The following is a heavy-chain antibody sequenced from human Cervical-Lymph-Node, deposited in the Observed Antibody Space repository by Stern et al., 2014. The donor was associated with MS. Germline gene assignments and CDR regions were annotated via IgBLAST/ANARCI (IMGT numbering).Heavy chain of an antibody. D-gene: IGHD7-27*01. J-gene: IGHJ4*02. CDR2: INTSNGDP. CDR3: VRLRKQLGNKYYFDY. Sequence: VQLVESGPELKKPGASVKVSCKASGYTFVYYGINWVRQAPGQGLEWLGWINTSNGDPTYAQGFTGRLVCSLNTSVSTTYLQISGLKAEDTAVYYCVRLRKQLGNKYYFDYWGQGTLVTVSS. V-gene: IGHV7-4-1*02. CDR1: GYTFVYYG.